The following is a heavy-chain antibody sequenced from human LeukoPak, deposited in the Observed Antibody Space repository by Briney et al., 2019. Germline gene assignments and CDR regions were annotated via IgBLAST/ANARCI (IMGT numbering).Heavy chain of an antibody. Sequence: GGSLRLSCAASGFTFDYYAMHWVRQAPGKGLEWVSGMSWNSGSIGYADSVKGRFTISRDNAKNSLYLQMNSLRAEDTALYYCAKASGDSSSFYYYYYMDVWGKGTTVTVSS. CDR1: GFTFDYYA. J-gene: IGHJ6*03. CDR3: AKASGDSSSFYYYYYMDV. V-gene: IGHV3-9*01. CDR2: MSWNSGSI. D-gene: IGHD6-6*01.